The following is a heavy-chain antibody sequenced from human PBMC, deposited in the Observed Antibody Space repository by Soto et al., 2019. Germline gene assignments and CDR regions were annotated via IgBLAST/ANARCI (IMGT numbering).Heavy chain of an antibody. D-gene: IGHD2-2*02. CDR1: GGSVSTGSYH. CDR3: PRRGCSSSSCYRVSSFDY. J-gene: IGHJ4*02. Sequence: SETLFLTCTVSGGSVSTGSYHSSWIRQPQGQGLEWIGYIYYSGSTNYNPSIRSRVTISVDTSKNQFSLKLSSVTAADTAVYHRPRRGCSSSSCYRVSSFDYWGQGILPTVSS. CDR2: IYYSGST. V-gene: IGHV4-61*01.